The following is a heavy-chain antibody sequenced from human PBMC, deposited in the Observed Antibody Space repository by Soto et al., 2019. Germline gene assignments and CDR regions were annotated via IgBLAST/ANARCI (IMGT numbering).Heavy chain of an antibody. Sequence: GASVKVSCKVSGYTLTELSMHWVRQAPGKGLEWMGGFDPEDGETIYAQNFQGRVTMTEDSSTDTAYMELSSLRSEDTAVYYCATSYYYDSSGRNSPFDYWGQGTLVTVS. V-gene: IGHV1-24*01. CDR1: GYTLTELS. J-gene: IGHJ4*02. D-gene: IGHD3-22*01. CDR3: ATSYYYDSSGRNSPFDY. CDR2: FDPEDGET.